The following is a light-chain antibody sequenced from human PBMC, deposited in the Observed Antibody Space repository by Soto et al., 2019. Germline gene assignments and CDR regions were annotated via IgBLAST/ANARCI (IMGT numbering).Light chain of an antibody. V-gene: IGKV1-17*01. CDR3: QQSYSTPPT. CDR2: ATS. Sequence: DIQMTQSPSYMSTSVGDRITITCRASQGIRNDLGWYQQKPGKAPKRLIYATSSLQSGVPSRFSGSGSGTDFTLTISSLQPEDFATYYCQQSYSTPPTFGQGTRLEIK. CDR1: QGIRND. J-gene: IGKJ5*01.